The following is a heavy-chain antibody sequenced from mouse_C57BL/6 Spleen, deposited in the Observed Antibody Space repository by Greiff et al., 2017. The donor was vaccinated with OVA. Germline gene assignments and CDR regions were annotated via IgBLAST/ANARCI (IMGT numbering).Heavy chain of an antibody. CDR3: ERERDGYYYFDY. J-gene: IGHJ2*01. Sequence: VQLQQPGAELVKPGASVKLSCKASGYTFTSYWMHWVKQRPGQGLEWIGMIHPNSGSTNYNEKFKSKATLTVDKSSSTAYMQLSSLTSEDSAVYYCERERDGYYYFDYWGQGTTLTVSS. D-gene: IGHD2-3*01. V-gene: IGHV1-64*01. CDR2: IHPNSGST. CDR1: GYTFTSYW.